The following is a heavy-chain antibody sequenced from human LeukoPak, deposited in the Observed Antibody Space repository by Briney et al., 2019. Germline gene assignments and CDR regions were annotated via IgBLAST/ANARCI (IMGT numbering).Heavy chain of an antibody. CDR1: GFTFSSYS. V-gene: IGHV3-21*01. J-gene: IGHJ4*02. D-gene: IGHD5-18*01. CDR3: AREGVGVDTAMVKDY. Sequence: GGSLRLSCAACGFTFSSYSMNWVRQAPGKGLEWVSSISSSSSYIYYADSVKGRFTISRDNAKNSLYLQMNSLRAEDTAVYYCAREGVGVDTAMVKDYWGQGTLVTVSS. CDR2: ISSSSSYI.